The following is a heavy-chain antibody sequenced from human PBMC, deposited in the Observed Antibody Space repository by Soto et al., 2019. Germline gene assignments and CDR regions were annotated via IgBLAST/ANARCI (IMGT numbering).Heavy chain of an antibody. CDR1: GGSISSGGYY. Sequence: SETLSLTCTVSGGSISSGGYYWIWIRQHPGKGLEWIGYIYYSGSTYYNPSLKSRVTISVDTSKNQFSLKLSSVTAADTAVYYCARQLGYCSGGSCQARADNWFDPWGQGTLVTVSS. V-gene: IGHV4-31*03. D-gene: IGHD2-15*01. J-gene: IGHJ5*02. CDR3: ARQLGYCSGGSCQARADNWFDP. CDR2: IYYSGST.